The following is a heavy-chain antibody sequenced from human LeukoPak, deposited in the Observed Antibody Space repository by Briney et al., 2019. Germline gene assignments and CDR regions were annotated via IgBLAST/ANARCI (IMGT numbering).Heavy chain of an antibody. V-gene: IGHV3-48*03. J-gene: IGHJ4*02. CDR2: IGTGGRSI. D-gene: IGHD1-26*01. CDR3: ARDEAGATGSFDY. Sequence: PGGSLRLSCATSGFTFSNYEMNWVRQAPGKGLEWLSYIGTGGRSIYYADSVKGRFTISGDDVKNSLDLQMDSLRAEDTAVYYCARDEAGATGSFDYWGQGAQVTVSS. CDR1: GFTFSNYE.